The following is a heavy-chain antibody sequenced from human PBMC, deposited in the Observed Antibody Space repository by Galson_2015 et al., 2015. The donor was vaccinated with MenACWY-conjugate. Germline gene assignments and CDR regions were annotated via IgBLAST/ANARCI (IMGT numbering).Heavy chain of an antibody. J-gene: IGHJ3*02. D-gene: IGHD6-6*01. CDR3: ARDGYTTSSDDAFDI. CDR2: IKQDGSEK. V-gene: IGHV3-7*03. Sequence: SLRLSCAASGFTFNRYWMSWVRQAPGRGLEWVANIKQDGSEKYYVDSVKGRFTISRDNAETSLYLQMNSLRAEDTAVYYCARDGYTTSSDDAFDIWGQGTKVTVSS. CDR1: GFTFNRYW.